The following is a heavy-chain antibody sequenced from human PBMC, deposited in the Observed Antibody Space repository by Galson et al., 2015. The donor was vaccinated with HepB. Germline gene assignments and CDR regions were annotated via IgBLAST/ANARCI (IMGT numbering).Heavy chain of an antibody. CDR2: TYYRSKWYN. J-gene: IGHJ3*02. D-gene: IGHD6-19*01. Sequence: CAISGDSVSSTSAAWNWIRRSPLRGLEWLGRTYYRSKWYNDYAVFVKSRIIINPDTSKNQFSLQLNSVTPDDTAVYYCVRGQWRGFYIWGQGTMVTVSS. CDR1: GDSVSSTSAA. V-gene: IGHV6-1*01. CDR3: VRGQWRGFYI.